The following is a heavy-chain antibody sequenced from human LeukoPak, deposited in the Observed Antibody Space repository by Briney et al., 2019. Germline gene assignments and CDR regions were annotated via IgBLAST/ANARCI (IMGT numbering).Heavy chain of an antibody. Sequence: AGSLRLSCAVSGVTFSSSWMSWVRQGPGKGLELVANIKQDASERYYVDSVKVRFTISRDNAKNSLYLQMTSLRAEDTAVYYCARDLDYWGQGTLVTVSS. CDR1: GVTFSSSW. CDR2: IKQDASER. CDR3: ARDLDY. J-gene: IGHJ4*02. V-gene: IGHV3-7*01.